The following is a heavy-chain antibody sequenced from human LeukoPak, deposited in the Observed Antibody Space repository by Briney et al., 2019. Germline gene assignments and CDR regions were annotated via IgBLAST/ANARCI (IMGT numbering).Heavy chain of an antibody. J-gene: IGHJ4*02. CDR3: ARPSYYDSSGDY. CDR2: IYYSGST. D-gene: IGHD3-22*01. Sequence: SETLSLTCTVSGGSISSSSYYWGWIRQPPGKGLEWIGSIYYSGSTYYNPSLKSRVTISVDTSKNQFSLKLSSVTAADPAVYYCARPSYYDSSGDYWGQGTLVTVSS. CDR1: GGSISSSSYY. V-gene: IGHV4-39*07.